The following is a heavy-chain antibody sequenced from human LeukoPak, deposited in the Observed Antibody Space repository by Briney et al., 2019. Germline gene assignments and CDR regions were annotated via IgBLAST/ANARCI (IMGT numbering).Heavy chain of an antibody. CDR2: ISYDGSNK. J-gene: IGHJ4*02. CDR1: GFTFSSYG. D-gene: IGHD6-19*01. CDR3: ARDLQGREDAAVGDY. V-gene: IGHV3-30*03. Sequence: GGSLRLSCAASGFTFSSYGMHWVRQAPGKGLEWVAVISYDGSNKYYADSVKGRFTISRDNSKNTLYLQMNTLRVDDTAVYYCARDLQGREDAAVGDYWGQGTRVIVSS.